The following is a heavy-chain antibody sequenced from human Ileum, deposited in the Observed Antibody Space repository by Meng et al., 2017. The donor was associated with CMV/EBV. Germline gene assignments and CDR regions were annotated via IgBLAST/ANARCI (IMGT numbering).Heavy chain of an antibody. CDR1: GYSFSNYF. CDR2: IGPSGDST. J-gene: IGHJ4*02. CDR3: AGEIPSTGSFDS. D-gene: IGHD3-9*01. Sequence: CKASGYSFSNYFKHWVRQAPGQGLEWMGVIGPSGDSTNYAQKFQGRVIMTADTSTNTVYMDLSSLRSEDTAFYYCAGEIPSTGSFDSWGQGTLVTVSS. V-gene: IGHV1-46*01.